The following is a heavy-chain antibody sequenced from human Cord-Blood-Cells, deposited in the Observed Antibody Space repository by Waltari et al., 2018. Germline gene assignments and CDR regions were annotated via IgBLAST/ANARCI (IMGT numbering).Heavy chain of an antibody. D-gene: IGHD2-15*01. CDR1: GGSFSGYY. J-gene: IGHJ6*02. V-gene: IGHV4-34*01. CDR3: ARGYCSGGSCYDYYYYGMDV. CDR2: INQSGST. Sequence: QVQLQQWGAGLLKPSETLSLTCAVYGGSFSGYYWSWIRQPPGKGLEGIGEINQSGSTNYNPSLKSRVNISVDTSKNQFSLKLSSVTAADTAVYYCARGYCSGGSCYDYYYYGMDVWGQGTTVTVSS.